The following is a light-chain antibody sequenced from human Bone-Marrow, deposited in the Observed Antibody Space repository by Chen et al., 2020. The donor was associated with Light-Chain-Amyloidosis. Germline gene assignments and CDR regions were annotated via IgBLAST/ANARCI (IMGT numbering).Light chain of an antibody. Sequence: EIVLTQSPGTLSLSPGEGANLSCRASQTISSNYLTWYQQKFGQAPTLLLYGSSSRATGIPDRFTGRGSATDFTLTINRLGPEDFAMYYCQQYGTSPRTVGGGTKVEIK. CDR2: GSS. CDR3: QQYGTSPRT. CDR1: QTISSNY. V-gene: IGKV3-20*01. J-gene: IGKJ4*01.